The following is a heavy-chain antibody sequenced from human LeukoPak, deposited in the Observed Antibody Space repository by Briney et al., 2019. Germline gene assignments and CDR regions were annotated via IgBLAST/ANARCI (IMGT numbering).Heavy chain of an antibody. D-gene: IGHD1-26*01. CDR2: IKQDGSEK. Sequence: PGGSLRLFCAASGFTFSSYWMSWVRQAPGKGLEWVANIKQDGSEKYYVDSVKGRFTISRDNAKNSLYLQMNSLRAEDTAVYYCASRGSRNYMDVWGKGTTVTVSS. CDR1: GFTFSSYW. V-gene: IGHV3-7*01. CDR3: ASRGSRNYMDV. J-gene: IGHJ6*03.